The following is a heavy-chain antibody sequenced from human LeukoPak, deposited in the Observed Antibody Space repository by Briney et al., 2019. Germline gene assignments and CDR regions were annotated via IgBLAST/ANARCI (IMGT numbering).Heavy chain of an antibody. D-gene: IGHD2-15*01. CDR2: ISGSGGST. CDR1: GFTFSSYA. CDR3: AKAPSAQYYYYMDV. Sequence: QPGGSLRLSCAASGFTFSSYAMSWVRQAPGKGLEWVSAISGSGGSTYYADSVKGRFTISRDNSKNTLYLQMNSLRAEDTAVYYCAKAPSAQYYYYMDVWGKGTTVTVSS. V-gene: IGHV3-23*01. J-gene: IGHJ6*03.